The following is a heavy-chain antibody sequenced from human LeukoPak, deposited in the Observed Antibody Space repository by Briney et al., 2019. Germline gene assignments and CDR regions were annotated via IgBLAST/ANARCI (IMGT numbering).Heavy chain of an antibody. CDR3: ARFQDYYDSSGYFDY. CDR1: GYSFTSYW. CDR2: IYPGDSDT. J-gene: IGHJ4*02. D-gene: IGHD3-22*01. Sequence: GESLKISCKGSGYSFTSYWIGWVRQMPGKGLEWMGIIYPGDSDTRYSPSFQGLVTISADKSISTAYLQWSSLKASDAAMYYCARFQDYYDSSGYFDYWGQGTLVTVSS. V-gene: IGHV5-51*01.